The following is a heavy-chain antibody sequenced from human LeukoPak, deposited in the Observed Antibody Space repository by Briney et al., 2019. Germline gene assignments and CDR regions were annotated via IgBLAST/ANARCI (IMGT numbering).Heavy chain of an antibody. CDR1: GYTFTTYY. CDR2: INPNGGST. CDR3: ARGLYSGGDY. D-gene: IGHD1-26*01. Sequence: ASVKVSCKASGYTFTTYYIHWVRQAPGQGLEWTGIINPNGGSTTYAQKFQGRVTMTRDTSTSTVYMELRSLRSEDTAVYYCARGLYSGGDYWGQGTLVTVSS. J-gene: IGHJ4*02. V-gene: IGHV1-46*01.